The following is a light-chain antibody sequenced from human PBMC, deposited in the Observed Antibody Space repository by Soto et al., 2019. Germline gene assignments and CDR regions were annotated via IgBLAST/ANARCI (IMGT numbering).Light chain of an antibody. V-gene: IGKV3-20*01. J-gene: IGKJ4*01. Sequence: EFCLTQSPGPLSLSPGERATLSCISSQTFRNNYLAWYQQKPGQAPRLLIYDASSRATGIPDRFSGGGSGTDFTLTISRLEPEAFAVYYCQQFSRYPLPFGGGTKVDIK. CDR2: DAS. CDR3: QQFSRYPLP. CDR1: QTFRNNY.